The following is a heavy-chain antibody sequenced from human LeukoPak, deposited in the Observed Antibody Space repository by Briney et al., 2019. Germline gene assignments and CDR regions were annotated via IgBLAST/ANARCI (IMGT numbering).Heavy chain of an antibody. J-gene: IGHJ4*02. CDR3: ARSQTAIVTFDY. CDR2: IYYSGST. V-gene: IGHV4-30-4*08. CDR1: GGSISSGDYY. Sequence: SETLSLTCTVSGGSISSGDYYWSWIRQPPGKGLEWIGYIYYSGSTYYNPSLKSRVTISVDTSKNQFSLKLSSVTAADTAVYYCARSQTAIVTFDYWGQGTLVTVSS. D-gene: IGHD5-18*01.